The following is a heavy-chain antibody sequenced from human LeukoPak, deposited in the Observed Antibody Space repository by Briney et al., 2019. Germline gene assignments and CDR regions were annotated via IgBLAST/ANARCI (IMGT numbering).Heavy chain of an antibody. CDR3: AKGTRRLLGENGMDV. Sequence: GGSLRLSCAASGFTFSSYGMHWVRQAPGKGLEWVAVISYDGSNKYYADSVKGRFTISRDNSKNTLYLQMNSLRAEDTAVYYCAKGTRRLLGENGMDVWGQGTTVTVSS. J-gene: IGHJ6*02. V-gene: IGHV3-30*18. D-gene: IGHD2-15*01. CDR1: GFTFSSYG. CDR2: ISYDGSNK.